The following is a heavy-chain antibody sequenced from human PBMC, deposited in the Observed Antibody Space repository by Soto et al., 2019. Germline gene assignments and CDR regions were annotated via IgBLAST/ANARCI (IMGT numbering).Heavy chain of an antibody. D-gene: IGHD6-13*01. CDR3: ASQQLKDTHNYYYYGMDV. CDR2: IYPGDSDT. CDR1: GYSFTSYW. Sequence: GESLKISCKGSGYSFTSYWIGWVRQMPGKGLEWMGIIYPGDSDTRYSPSFQGQVTISADKSISTAYLQWSSLKASDTAMYYSASQQLKDTHNYYYYGMDVWVQGTTVTVSS. V-gene: IGHV5-51*01. J-gene: IGHJ6*02.